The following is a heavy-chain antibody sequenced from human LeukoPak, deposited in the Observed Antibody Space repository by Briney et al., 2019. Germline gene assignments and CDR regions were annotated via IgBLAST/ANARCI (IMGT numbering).Heavy chain of an antibody. D-gene: IGHD6-19*01. V-gene: IGHV4-39*07. CDR1: GGSISSSSYY. Sequence: SETLPLTCTVSGGSISSSSYYWGWIRQPPGKGLEWIGSIYYSGSTYYNPSLKSRVTISVDTSKNQFSLKLSSVTAADTAVYYCVRSPKGTAVTANWFDPWGQGTLVTVSP. CDR2: IYYSGST. CDR3: VRSPKGTAVTANWFDP. J-gene: IGHJ5*02.